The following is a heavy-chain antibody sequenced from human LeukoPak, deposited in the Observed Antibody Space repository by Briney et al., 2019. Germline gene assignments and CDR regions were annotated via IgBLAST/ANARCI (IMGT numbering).Heavy chain of an antibody. CDR1: GDSISSFY. D-gene: IGHD4-17*01. CDR3: ARVKRSATVTPGGYYYYMDV. J-gene: IGHJ6*03. V-gene: IGHV4-59*01. CDR2: MYYSGST. Sequence: SETLSLTCTVSGDSISSFYWSWLRQPPGKGLEWVGYMYYSGSTNYNPSLKSRVTISVDTSKNQFSLKLSSVTAADTAVYYCARVKRSATVTPGGYYYYMDVWGKGTTVTVSS.